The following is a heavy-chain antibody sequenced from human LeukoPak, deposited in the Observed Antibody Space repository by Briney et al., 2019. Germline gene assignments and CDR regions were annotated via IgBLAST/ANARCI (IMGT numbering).Heavy chain of an antibody. CDR2: INHSGST. J-gene: IGHJ4*02. CDR3: ARGVVELVIYDY. CDR1: GGSFSGYY. Sequence: PSETLSLTCAVYGGSFSGYYRSWIRQPPGKGLEWIGEINHSGSTNYNPSLKSRVTISVDTSKNQFSLKLSSVTAADTAVYYCARGVVELVIYDYWGQGTLVTVSS. D-gene: IGHD2-21*01. V-gene: IGHV4-34*01.